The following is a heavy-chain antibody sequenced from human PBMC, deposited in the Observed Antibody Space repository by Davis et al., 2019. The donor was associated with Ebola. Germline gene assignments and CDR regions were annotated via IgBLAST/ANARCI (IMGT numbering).Heavy chain of an antibody. CDR3: ARSALFTIFSPYPHLMTHGMDV. CDR1: GLILSGSS. D-gene: IGHD3-9*01. CDR2: IRSKANSYAT. V-gene: IGHV3-73*01. Sequence: PGGSLRLSCAASGLILSGSSLHWVRQASGKGLEWVGRIRSKANSYATAYAASVKGRFTISRDNSKNTLYLQMNSLRAEDTAVYYCARSALFTIFSPYPHLMTHGMDVWGQGTTVTVSS. J-gene: IGHJ6*02.